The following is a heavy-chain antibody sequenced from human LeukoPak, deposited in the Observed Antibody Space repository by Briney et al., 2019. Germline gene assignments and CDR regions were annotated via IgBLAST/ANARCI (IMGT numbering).Heavy chain of an antibody. J-gene: IGHJ4*02. D-gene: IGHD3-22*01. CDR2: ISGSGGST. CDR1: GFTFSSYA. CDR3: AKAPWYYDSSGYYYDY. V-gene: IGHV3-23*01. Sequence: PGGSLRLSCAASGFTFSSYAMSWVRQAPGKGLEWVSAISGSGGSTYYADSVKSRFTISRDNSKNTLYLQMNSLRAEDTAVYYCAKAPWYYDSSGYYYDYWGQGTLVTVSS.